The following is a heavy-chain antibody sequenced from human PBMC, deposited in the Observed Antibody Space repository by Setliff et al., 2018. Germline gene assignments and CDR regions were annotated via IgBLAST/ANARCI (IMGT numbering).Heavy chain of an antibody. J-gene: IGHJ3*02. CDR2: IIPIFGTA. Sequence: SVKVSCKASGGTFSIYTISWVRQAPGQGLEWMGRIIPIFGTANYAQKFQGRVTITADKSTSTAYMELSSLRSEDTAVYYCAISTIFGVVSPTPDAFDIWGQGTMVNVSS. D-gene: IGHD3-3*01. V-gene: IGHV1-69*08. CDR3: AISTIFGVVSPTPDAFDI. CDR1: GGTFSIYT.